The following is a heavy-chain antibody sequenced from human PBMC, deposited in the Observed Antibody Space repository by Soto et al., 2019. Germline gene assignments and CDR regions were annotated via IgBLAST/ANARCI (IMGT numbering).Heavy chain of an antibody. CDR2: IIPMFGTA. V-gene: IGHV1-69*06. CDR1: GGTFSSYA. Sequence: SVKVSCKASGGTFSSYAISWVRQAPGQGLEWMGGIIPMFGTANYAQKFQGRVTITADKSTSTAYMELSSLRSEDTAVYYCARAVYCGGDCYSGGFDYWGQGTLVTVSS. J-gene: IGHJ4*02. CDR3: ARAVYCGGDCYSGGFDY. D-gene: IGHD2-21*02.